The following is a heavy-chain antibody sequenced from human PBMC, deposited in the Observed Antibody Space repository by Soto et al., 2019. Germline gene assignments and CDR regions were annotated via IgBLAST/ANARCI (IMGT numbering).Heavy chain of an antibody. Sequence: SETLSLTCTVSGGSISSGGYYWSWIRQHPGKGLEWIGYIYYSGSTYYNPSLKSRVTISVDTSKNQFSLKLSSVTAADTAVYYCARIRITMVRGVIPYGMDVWGQGTTVTVSS. CDR1: GGSISSGGYY. D-gene: IGHD3-10*01. CDR2: IYYSGST. CDR3: ARIRITMVRGVIPYGMDV. V-gene: IGHV4-31*03. J-gene: IGHJ6*02.